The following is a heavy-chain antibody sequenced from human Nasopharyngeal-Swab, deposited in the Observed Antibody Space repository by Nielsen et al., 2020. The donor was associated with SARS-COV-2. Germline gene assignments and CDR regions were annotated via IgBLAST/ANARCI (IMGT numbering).Heavy chain of an antibody. CDR2: IDPNTGGT. Sequence: ASVKVSCKTSGYIFTDYYKHWVRQAPGQGLEWMGRIDPNTGGTSSAQIFQGRVTMTRDMSISTVYIEVTSLTSDDTAVYYCARALSARTTFNCLGPWGQGTLVTVSS. J-gene: IGHJ5*02. CDR1: GYIFTDYY. D-gene: IGHD4-17*01. V-gene: IGHV1-2*06. CDR3: ARALSARTTFNCLGP.